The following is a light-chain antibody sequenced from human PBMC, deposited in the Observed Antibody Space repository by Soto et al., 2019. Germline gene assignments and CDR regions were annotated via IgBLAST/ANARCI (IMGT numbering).Light chain of an antibody. CDR2: DVN. CDR3: SSYTGSSTYVV. V-gene: IGLV2-14*01. CDR1: SSDVGGYNY. J-gene: IGLJ2*01. Sequence: QSALTQPASVSGSPGQSITISCTGTSSDVGGYNYVSCYQQHPGKAPKLMIYDVNNRPSGVSNRFSGSKSGNTASLTFSGLQAEDEADYYCSSYTGSSTYVVFGGGTKLTVL.